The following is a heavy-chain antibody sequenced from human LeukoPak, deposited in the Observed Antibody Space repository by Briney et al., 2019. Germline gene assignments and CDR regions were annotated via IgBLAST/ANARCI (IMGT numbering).Heavy chain of an antibody. CDR2: IKQDGSEK. D-gene: IGHD1-14*01. CDR1: GFTFSSCW. V-gene: IGHV3-7*01. J-gene: IGHJ5*02. Sequence: GGSLRLSCAASGFTFSSCWMSWVRQAPGKGLEWVANIKQDGSEKYYVDSVKGRFIISRDNAKNSLYLQMNSLRAEDTAVYYCARRYKDWFDPWGQGTLVTVSS. CDR3: ARRYKDWFDP.